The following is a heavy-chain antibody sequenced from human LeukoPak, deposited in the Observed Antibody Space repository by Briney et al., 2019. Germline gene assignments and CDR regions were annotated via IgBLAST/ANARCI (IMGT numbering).Heavy chain of an antibody. Sequence: SETLSLTCTVSGASINKDYWAWIRQPAGKGLEWIGRIHPSGFTHQNPSLRRRVTMSIDASKNQFSLNLSSVTAADTAVYYCARRVVVRPVYAFDIWGQGTMVTVSS. J-gene: IGHJ3*02. CDR1: GASINKDY. CDR3: ARRVVVRPVYAFDI. CDR2: IHPSGFT. D-gene: IGHD2-2*01. V-gene: IGHV4-4*07.